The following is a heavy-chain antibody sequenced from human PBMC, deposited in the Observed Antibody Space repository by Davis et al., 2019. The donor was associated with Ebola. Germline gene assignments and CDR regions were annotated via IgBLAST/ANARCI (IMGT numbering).Heavy chain of an antibody. D-gene: IGHD3-3*01. Sequence: SETLSLTCAVYGGSFSGYYWSWIRQPPGKGLEWIGEINHSGSTNYNPSLKSRVTISVDTSKNQFSLKLSSVTAADTAVYYCARGVGDFWSGYYYGMDVWGQGTTVTVSS. J-gene: IGHJ6*02. CDR2: INHSGST. CDR1: GGSFSGYY. V-gene: IGHV4-34*01. CDR3: ARGVGDFWSGYYYGMDV.